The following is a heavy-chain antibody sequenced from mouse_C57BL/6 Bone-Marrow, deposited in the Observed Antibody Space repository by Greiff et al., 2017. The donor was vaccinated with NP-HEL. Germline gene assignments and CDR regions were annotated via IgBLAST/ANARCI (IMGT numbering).Heavy chain of an antibody. D-gene: IGHD4-1*01. CDR3: TGQSQKLGPYYFDY. V-gene: IGHV6-3*01. Sequence: EVMLVESGGGLVQPGGSMKLSCVASGFTFSNYWMNWVRQSPEKGLEWVAQIRLKSDNYATHYAESVKGRFTISRDDSKSSVYLQMNNLRAEDTGIYYCTGQSQKLGPYYFDYWGQGTTLTVSS. J-gene: IGHJ2*01. CDR1: GFTFSNYW. CDR2: IRLKSDNYAT.